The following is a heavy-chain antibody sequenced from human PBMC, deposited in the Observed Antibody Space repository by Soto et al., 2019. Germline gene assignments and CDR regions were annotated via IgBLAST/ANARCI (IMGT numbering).Heavy chain of an antibody. CDR1: GGSISSYY. D-gene: IGHD3-22*01. CDR2: IYYSGST. CDR3: ARANGPYYYDSSTNWFDA. J-gene: IGHJ5*01. V-gene: IGHV4-59*01. Sequence: PSETLSLTCTVSGGSISSYYWSWIRQPPGKGLEWIGYIYYSGSTNYNPSLKSRVTISVDTSKNQFSLKLSSVTAADTAVYYCARANGPYYYDSSTNWFDAWGQGTLVTVSS.